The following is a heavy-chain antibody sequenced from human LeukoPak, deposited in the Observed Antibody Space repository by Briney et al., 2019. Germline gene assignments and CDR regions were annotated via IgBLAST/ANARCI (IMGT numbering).Heavy chain of an antibody. CDR2: IYYSGST. Sequence: SETLSLTCTVSGGSISSYYWSWIRQPPGKGLEWIGYIYYSGSTNYNPSLRSRVTISVDTSKNQFSLKLSSVTAADTAVYYCARVDSGSYWFDPWGQGTLVTVSS. CDR3: ARVDSGSYWFDP. CDR1: GGSISSYY. D-gene: IGHD1-26*01. J-gene: IGHJ5*02. V-gene: IGHV4-59*08.